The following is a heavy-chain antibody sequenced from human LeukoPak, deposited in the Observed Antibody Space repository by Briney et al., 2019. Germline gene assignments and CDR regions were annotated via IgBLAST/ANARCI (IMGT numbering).Heavy chain of an antibody. J-gene: IGHJ4*02. CDR2: IYYSGST. CDR3: ARGYCGGDCYMVY. CDR1: GGSISISSYY. V-gene: IGHV4-39*01. Sequence: PSETLSLTCTVSGGSISISSYYWGWIRQPPGKGLEWIGSIYYSGSTYYNPSLKSRVTISVDTSKNQFSLKLSSVTAADTAVYYCARGYCGGDCYMVYWGQGTLVTVSS. D-gene: IGHD2-21*02.